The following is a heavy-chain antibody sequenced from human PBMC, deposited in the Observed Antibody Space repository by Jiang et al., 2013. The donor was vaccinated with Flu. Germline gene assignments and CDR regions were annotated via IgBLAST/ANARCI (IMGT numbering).Heavy chain of an antibody. Sequence: GAEVKKPGSSVKVSCKASGGTFSSYAISWVRQAPGQGLEWMGRIIPILGIANYAQKFQGRVTITADKSTSTAYMELSSLRSEDTAVYYCARVMGDQGWDFDYWGQGTLVTVSS. CDR2: IIPILGIA. J-gene: IGHJ4*02. V-gene: IGHV1-69*04. CDR3: ARVMGDQGWDFDY. CDR1: GGTFSSYA. D-gene: IGHD1-26*01.